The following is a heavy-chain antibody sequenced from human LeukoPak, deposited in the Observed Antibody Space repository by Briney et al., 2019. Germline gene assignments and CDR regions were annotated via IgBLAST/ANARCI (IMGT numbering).Heavy chain of an antibody. CDR2: IYSGGNT. D-gene: IGHD6-13*01. CDR1: GFTVSRNY. V-gene: IGHV3-66*01. Sequence: GGSLRLSCAASGFTVSRNYMSWVRQAPGKGLECVSVIYSGGNTYYTDSVKGRFTISRDNAKNSLYLQMNSLRAGDTAVYYCVREGRSSRWDDWYFDLWGRGTLVTVSS. CDR3: VREGRSSRWDDWYFDL. J-gene: IGHJ2*01.